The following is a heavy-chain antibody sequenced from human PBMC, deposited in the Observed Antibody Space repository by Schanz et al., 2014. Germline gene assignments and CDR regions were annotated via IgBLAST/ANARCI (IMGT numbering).Heavy chain of an antibody. D-gene: IGHD3-10*01. J-gene: IGHJ4*02. Sequence: QVHLQESGPGLVKPSETLSLTCTVSGGSISNNYWGWIRQPPGKGLEWIGNIYSSGSTYYNPSLKSRVTISVDRSKNQFSLRLSSVTAADTAVYFCASFVPRGYYFDYWGQGTLVTVSA. CDR3: ASFVPRGYYFDY. CDR1: GGSISNNY. CDR2: IYSSGST. V-gene: IGHV4-59*01.